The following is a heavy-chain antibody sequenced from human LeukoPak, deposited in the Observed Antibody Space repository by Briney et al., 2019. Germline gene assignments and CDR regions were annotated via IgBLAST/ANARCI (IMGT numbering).Heavy chain of an antibody. V-gene: IGHV1-18*01. CDR2: ISNYNGNT. CDR3: ARGEGGYDDY. Sequence: GASVKVSCKAFGYTFTNYGVTWVRQAPGQGLEWMGWISNYNGNTKYAQQFQDRVTMTTDTSTSTAYMELRSLRSDDTAFYYCARGEGGYDDYWGQGTLVTVSS. CDR1: GYTFTNYG. D-gene: IGHD5-12*01. J-gene: IGHJ4*02.